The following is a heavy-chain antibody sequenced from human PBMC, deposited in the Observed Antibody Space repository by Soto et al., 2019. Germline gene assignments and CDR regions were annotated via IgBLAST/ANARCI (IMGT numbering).Heavy chain of an antibody. CDR3: ARSWYSSGWYGGYYFDY. V-gene: IGHV1-3*01. Sequence: GASVKVSCKASGYTFTSYAMHWVRQAPGQRLEWMGWINAGNGNTKYSQKFQGRVTITRDTSASTAYMELSSLRSEDTAVYYCARSWYSSGWYGGYYFDYWGQGTLVTVSS. J-gene: IGHJ4*02. CDR2: INAGNGNT. D-gene: IGHD6-19*01. CDR1: GYTFTSYA.